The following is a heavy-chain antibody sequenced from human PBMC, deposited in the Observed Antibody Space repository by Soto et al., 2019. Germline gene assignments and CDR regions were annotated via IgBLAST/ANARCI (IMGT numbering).Heavy chain of an antibody. CDR2: ISAYNGNT. CDR3: ARGGTPIDY. CDR1: GYTFTNFG. Sequence: QVQLVQSGAEVKKPGASVKVSCKASGYTFTNFGIRSVRQAPGQGLEWMGWISAYNGNTNYAQNFQGGVTMTTDTSTSTAYMELRSLRYDDTAVYYWARGGTPIDYWGQGTLVTVSS. J-gene: IGHJ4*02. D-gene: IGHD3-16*01. V-gene: IGHV1-18*01.